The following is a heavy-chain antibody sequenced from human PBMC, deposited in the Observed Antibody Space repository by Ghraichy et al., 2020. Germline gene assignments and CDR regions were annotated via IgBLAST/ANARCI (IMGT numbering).Heavy chain of an antibody. CDR2: IVVGSGNT. CDR3: AADGRTEGDTAMVSFGL. D-gene: IGHD5-18*01. J-gene: IGHJ4*02. CDR1: GFTFTSSA. Sequence: SVKVSCKASGFTFTSSAMQWVRQARGQRLEWIGWIVVGSGNTNYAQKFQERVTITRDMSTSTAYMELSSLRSEDTAVYYCAADGRTEGDTAMVSFGLWGQGTLVTVSS. V-gene: IGHV1-58*02.